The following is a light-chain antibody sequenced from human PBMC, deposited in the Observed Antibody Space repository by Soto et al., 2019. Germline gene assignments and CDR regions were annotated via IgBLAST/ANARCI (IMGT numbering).Light chain of an antibody. CDR3: SSYSISTAYL. J-gene: IGLJ1*01. CDR2: EVS. Sequence: QSVLTQPASVSGSPGQSITISCTGTNSDVGGYNYVSWYQQHPGKAPELMIYEVSHRPSGVSNRFSGSKSGNTASLTISGLQAEDEADYFCSSYSISTAYLFGTGTKVTVL. V-gene: IGLV2-14*01. CDR1: NSDVGGYNY.